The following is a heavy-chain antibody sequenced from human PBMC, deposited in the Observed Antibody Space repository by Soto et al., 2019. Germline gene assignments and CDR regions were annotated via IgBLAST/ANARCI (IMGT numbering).Heavy chain of an antibody. CDR1: GYTFATST. J-gene: IGHJ4*02. CDR2: IKAYSGNT. Sequence: GPGAKKPGASVKVSCKASGYTFATSTISWLRQAPGQGPEWMGWIKAYSGNTNYAQKLQGRFTMTTDTSTSTAYMELRSLTTDDTAIYSCAIADYGDDDYWGQGTLVTVSS. D-gene: IGHD4-17*01. V-gene: IGHV1-18*01. CDR3: AIADYGDDDY.